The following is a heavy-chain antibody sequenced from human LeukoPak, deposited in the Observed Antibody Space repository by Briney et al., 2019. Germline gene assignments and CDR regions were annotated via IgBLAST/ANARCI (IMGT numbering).Heavy chain of an antibody. CDR2: INHSGST. D-gene: IGHD2-2*01. CDR1: GGSISGYY. J-gene: IGHJ6*02. CDR3: ARGPGAVVVPAAYYYYGMDV. V-gene: IGHV4-34*01. Sequence: PSETLSLTCAVYGGSISGYYWSWIRQPPGKGLEWIGEINHSGSTNYNPSLKSRVTISVDTSKNQFSLKLSSVTAADTAVYYCARGPGAVVVPAAYYYYGMDVWGQGTTVTVSS.